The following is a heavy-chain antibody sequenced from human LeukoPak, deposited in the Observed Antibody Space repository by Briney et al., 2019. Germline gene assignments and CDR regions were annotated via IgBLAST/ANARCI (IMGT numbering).Heavy chain of an antibody. CDR1: GSTFSSYS. CDR2: ISSSSSYI. CDR3: ASLNYYYDSSGYYGNPDAFDI. V-gene: IGHV3-21*01. D-gene: IGHD3-22*01. J-gene: IGHJ3*02. Sequence: GGSLRLSCAASGSTFSSYSMNWVRQAPGKGLEWVSSISSSSSYIYYADSVKGRFTISRDNAKNSLYLQMNSLRAEDTAVYYCASLNYYYDSSGYYGNPDAFDIWGQGTMVTVSS.